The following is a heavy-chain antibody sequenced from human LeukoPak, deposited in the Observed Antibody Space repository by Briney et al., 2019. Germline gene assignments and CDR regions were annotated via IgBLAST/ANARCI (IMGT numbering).Heavy chain of an antibody. J-gene: IGHJ3*02. Sequence: PGRSLRLSCAASGFTFDDYAMHWVRQAPGKGLEWVSGISWNSGSIGYADSVKGRFTISRDNAKNSLYLQMNSLRAEDTAVYYCARSISLYDSSGYYYVKAFDIWGRGTMVTVSS. V-gene: IGHV3-9*01. D-gene: IGHD3-22*01. CDR3: ARSISLYDSSGYYYVKAFDI. CDR2: ISWNSGSI. CDR1: GFTFDDYA.